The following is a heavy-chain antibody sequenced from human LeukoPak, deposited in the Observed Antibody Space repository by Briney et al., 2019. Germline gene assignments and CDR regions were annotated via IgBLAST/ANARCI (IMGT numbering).Heavy chain of an antibody. CDR2: ISSSGST. D-gene: IGHD3-22*01. Sequence: SQTLSLTCTVSGGSISSGSYYWSWIRQPAGKGLEWIGRISSSGSTNYNPSLKSRVTISVDTSKNQFSLKLSSVAAADTAVYFCARGPYSYDSSGAFDIWGQGTMVTVSS. V-gene: IGHV4-61*02. CDR1: GGSISSGSYY. CDR3: ARGPYSYDSSGAFDI. J-gene: IGHJ3*02.